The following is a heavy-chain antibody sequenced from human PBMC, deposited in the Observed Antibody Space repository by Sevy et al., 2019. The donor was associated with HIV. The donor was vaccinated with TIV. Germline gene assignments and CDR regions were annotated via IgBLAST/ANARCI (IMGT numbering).Heavy chain of an antibody. V-gene: IGHV5-51*01. Sequence: GESLKISCKGSGYSFTSYWIGWVRQMPGKGLEWMGIIYPGDSDTRYSPSFQGQVTISADKSNCTAYLQWSSLKASDTAMYYCARHEIAVAGDFDYWGQGTLVTVSS. CDR3: ARHEIAVAGDFDY. CDR1: GYSFTSYW. CDR2: IYPGDSDT. J-gene: IGHJ4*02. D-gene: IGHD6-19*01.